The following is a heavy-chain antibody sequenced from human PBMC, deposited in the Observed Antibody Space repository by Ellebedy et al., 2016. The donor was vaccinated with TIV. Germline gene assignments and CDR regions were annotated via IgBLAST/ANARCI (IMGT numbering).Heavy chain of an antibody. V-gene: IGHV3-30*19. Sequence: GESLKISXAASGFTFSSYGMHWVRQAPGKGLEWVAVISYDGSNKYYADSVKGRFTISRDNSKNTLYLQMNSLRAEDTAVYYCARDLIRHSYYDSSGLVDYWGQGTLVTVSS. D-gene: IGHD3-22*01. CDR3: ARDLIRHSYYDSSGLVDY. CDR2: ISYDGSNK. CDR1: GFTFSSYG. J-gene: IGHJ4*02.